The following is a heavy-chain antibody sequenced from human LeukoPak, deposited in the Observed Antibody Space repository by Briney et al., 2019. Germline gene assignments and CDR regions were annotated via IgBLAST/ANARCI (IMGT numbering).Heavy chain of an antibody. CDR1: GGSISSYY. CDR2: IYYSGST. V-gene: IGHV4-59*01. Sequence: SETLSLTCTVSGGSISSYYWSWIRQPPGKGLEWIGYIYYSGSTNYNPSLKSRVTISVDTSKNQFSLKLSSVTAADTAVYYCARRVEYYGSFLIDPWGQGTLVTVSS. CDR3: ARRVEYYGSFLIDP. J-gene: IGHJ5*02. D-gene: IGHD3-10*01.